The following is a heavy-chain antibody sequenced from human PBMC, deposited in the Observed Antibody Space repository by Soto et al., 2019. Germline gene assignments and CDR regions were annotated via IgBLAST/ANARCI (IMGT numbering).Heavy chain of an antibody. J-gene: IGHJ2*01. CDR2: IYHSGST. D-gene: IGHD6-19*01. V-gene: IGHV4-4*02. Sequence: QVQLQESGPGLVKPSGTLSLTCAVSGGSISSSNWWSWVRQPPGKGLEWIGEIYHSGSTNYNPSLKSRVTISVDQSKNLSSRRVSAVTAADTDVYYCARTARRYMYSSGSGYFDLWGRGTLGTVSS. CDR1: GGSISSSNW. CDR3: ARTARRYMYSSGSGYFDL.